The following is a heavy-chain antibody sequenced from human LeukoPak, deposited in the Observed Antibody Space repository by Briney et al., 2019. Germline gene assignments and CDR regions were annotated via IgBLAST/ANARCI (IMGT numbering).Heavy chain of an antibody. CDR1: GFTFSSHR. CDR2: IECDGSRT. D-gene: IGHD1-26*01. J-gene: IGHJ4*02. V-gene: IGHV3-74*01. CDR3: ARDLVGTIPNDS. Sequence: PGGSLKLSCAASGFTFSSHRMHWVRQAPGKGLVWVSWIECDGSRTGYADSVKGRFTISRDNAKNTLYMQMNSQRGEDPAVYYCARDLVGTIPNDSGGQGTLVTVSS.